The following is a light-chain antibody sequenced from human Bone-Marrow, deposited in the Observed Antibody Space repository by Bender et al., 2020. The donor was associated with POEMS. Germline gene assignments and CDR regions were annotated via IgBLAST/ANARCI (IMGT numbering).Light chain of an antibody. Sequence: QSALTQPASVSGSPGQSITISCTGTSSDVGSYNLVSWYQQYPGTAPTLMIYEVSKRPSGVSNRFSGSKSGNTASLTISGLQAEDEADYYCCSYAGSSIVVFGGGTKLTVL. J-gene: IGLJ2*01. CDR1: SSDVGSYNL. V-gene: IGLV2-23*02. CDR3: CSYAGSSIVV. CDR2: EVS.